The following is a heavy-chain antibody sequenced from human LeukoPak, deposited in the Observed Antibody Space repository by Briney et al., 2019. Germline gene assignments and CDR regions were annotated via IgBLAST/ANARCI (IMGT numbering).Heavy chain of an antibody. V-gene: IGHV4-34*01. CDR2: INHSGST. D-gene: IGHD3-3*01. CDR3: ARSRVWSGFSFDY. CDR1: GGSFSGYY. Sequence: SETLSLTCAVYGGSFSGYYRSWIRQPPGKGLEWIGEINHSGSTNYNPSLKSRVTISVDTSKNQFSLKLSSVTAADTAVYYCARSRVWSGFSFDYWGQGTLVTVSS. J-gene: IGHJ4*02.